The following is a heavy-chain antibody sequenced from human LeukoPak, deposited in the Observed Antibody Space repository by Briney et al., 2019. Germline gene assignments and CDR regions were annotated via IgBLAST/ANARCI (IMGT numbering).Heavy chain of an antibody. CDR3: ARAEKAVTGTLDS. D-gene: IGHD6-19*01. V-gene: IGHV4-59*01. Sequence: PSETLSLTCTVSGDSISNYWSWIRQSPGKELEWIGYMYNRGSTIYNPSLKSRVTISTDTSKNQFSLRLTSVTAADTAVYYCARAEKAVTGTLDSWGQGTLITVSS. J-gene: IGHJ4*02. CDR2: MYNRGST. CDR1: GDSISNY.